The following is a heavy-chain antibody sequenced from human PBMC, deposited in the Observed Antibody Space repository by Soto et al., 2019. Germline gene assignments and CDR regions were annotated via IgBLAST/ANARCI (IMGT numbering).Heavy chain of an antibody. D-gene: IGHD3-22*01. CDR1: GASLSSCNYY. J-gene: IGHJ3*01. V-gene: IGHV4-30-4*01. CDR2: IFHTGHS. Sequence: QVQLQESGPGLAKPSQTLSLTCTVSGASLSSCNYYWTWIRQGPGKDLHRMGHIFHTGHSFSTPSLRSRLRMSIETSDKKFSPPLSSVTAADTAVYYCARGVGDDAIGYCLADFDLWGQGTMVSVSA. CDR3: ARGVGDDAIGYCLADFDL.